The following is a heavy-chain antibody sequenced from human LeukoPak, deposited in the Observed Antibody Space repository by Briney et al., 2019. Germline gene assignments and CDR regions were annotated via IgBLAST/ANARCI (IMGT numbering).Heavy chain of an antibody. Sequence: GGSLRLSCAASGFTFSAYWRAWVRQAPGKEQEWVANMKQDGTAKHYVDSVKGRFTISRDNVRNSLYLQMNSLRAEDSAVYYCARDDVGALDYWGQGTLVTV. CDR3: ARDDVGALDY. J-gene: IGHJ4*02. V-gene: IGHV3-7*01. CDR1: GFTFSAYW. CDR2: MKQDGTAK. D-gene: IGHD3-16*01.